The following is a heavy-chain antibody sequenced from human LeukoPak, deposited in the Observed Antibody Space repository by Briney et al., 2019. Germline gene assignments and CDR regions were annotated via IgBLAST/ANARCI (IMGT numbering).Heavy chain of an antibody. CDR3: ARDGNWGSLRGAFDI. V-gene: IGHV1-2*02. D-gene: IGHD7-27*01. CDR1: GYTFTVYY. J-gene: IGHJ3*02. Sequence: ASVKVSCKASGYTFTVYYMHWERQAPGQGLEWMGWINPNSGGTNYAQNFQGRVTMTRDTSISTAYMELSRLRSDDTAVYYCARDGNWGSLRGAFDIWGQGTMVTVSS. CDR2: INPNSGGT.